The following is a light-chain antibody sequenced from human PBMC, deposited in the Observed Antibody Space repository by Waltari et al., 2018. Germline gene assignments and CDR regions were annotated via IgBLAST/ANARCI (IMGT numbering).Light chain of an antibody. CDR1: SGSIASNF. V-gene: IGLV6-57*04. CDR2: EDS. CDR3: QYYDSSTKWV. J-gene: IGLJ3*02. Sequence: NFVLTQPPSVSESPGKTVTTSCTRSSGSIASNFVQWYQQPPGSAPTPVISEDSHRPCGVRGRYSGSFDSSSNAAYGTISGLETEDEADYFCQYYDSSTKWVFGGGTKLKVL.